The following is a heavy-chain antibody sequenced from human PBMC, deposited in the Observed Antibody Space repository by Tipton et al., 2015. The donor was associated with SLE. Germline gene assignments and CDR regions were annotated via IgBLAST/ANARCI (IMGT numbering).Heavy chain of an antibody. CDR1: GFTVSSNY. V-gene: IGHV3-53*01. D-gene: IGHD5-18*01. J-gene: IGHJ6*03. Sequence: SLRLSCAASGFTVSSNYMSWVRQAPGKGLEWVSVIYSGGSTYYADSVKGRFTISRDNSKNTLYLQMNSLRAEDTAVYYCAVRGYSYGYYMDVWGKGTTVTVSS. CDR2: IYSGGST. CDR3: AVRGYSYGYYMDV.